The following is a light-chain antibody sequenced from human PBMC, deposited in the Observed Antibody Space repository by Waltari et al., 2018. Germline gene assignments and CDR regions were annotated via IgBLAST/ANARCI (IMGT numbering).Light chain of an antibody. J-gene: IGKJ1*01. Sequence: EIVLMQSPGTLSLSPGERGTLSCRASQSVSRFLAWYQQKPGQAPRLLIYGASTRATGIPDRFSGSGSGTDFSLTINRLEPEDFAVYYCQKYDRLPATFGQGTKVEIK. CDR2: GAS. CDR3: QKYDRLPAT. CDR1: QSVSRF. V-gene: IGKV3-20*01.